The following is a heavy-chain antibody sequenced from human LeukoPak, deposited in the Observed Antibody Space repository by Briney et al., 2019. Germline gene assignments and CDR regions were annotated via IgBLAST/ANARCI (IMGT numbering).Heavy chain of an antibody. J-gene: IGHJ4*02. CDR1: GFTFSSYA. D-gene: IGHD3-22*01. Sequence: QAGGSLRLSCAASGFTFSSYAMHWVRQAPGKGLEWVAVISYDGSNKYYADSVKGRFTISRDNAKNSLYLQMNSLRAEDTAVYYCARDSKYYDSSGYPRGQGTLVTVSS. CDR3: ARDSKYYDSSGYP. CDR2: ISYDGSNK. V-gene: IGHV3-30-3*01.